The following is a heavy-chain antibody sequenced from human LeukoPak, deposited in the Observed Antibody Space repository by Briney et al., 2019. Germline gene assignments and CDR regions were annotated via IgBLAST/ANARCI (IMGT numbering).Heavy chain of an antibody. CDR3: AREVMDSSFFDVLDV. V-gene: IGHV3-13*01. D-gene: IGHD6-19*01. Sequence: GGSLRLSCEASGFTFSRYDMHWVRQATGKGLEWVSAIGTVDDTYYLDSVKGRFTISREDAKNSLYLQMNNLRAGDTAVYYCAREVMDSSFFDVLDVWGQGTVVTVSS. CDR1: GFTFSRYD. CDR2: IGTVDDT. J-gene: IGHJ3*01.